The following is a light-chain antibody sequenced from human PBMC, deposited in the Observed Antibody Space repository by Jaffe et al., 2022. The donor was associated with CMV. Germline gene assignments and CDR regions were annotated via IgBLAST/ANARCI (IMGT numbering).Light chain of an antibody. J-gene: IGLJ3*02. Sequence: QSALTQPASVSGSPGQSITISCTGTSSDIGAYNYVSWYQQPPDKAPQLMIYDVSYRPSGISDRFSGSKSDNTASLTISGLQAADEGDYYCSSYTSGSPFWVFGGGTKLTVL. CDR1: SSDIGAYNY. V-gene: IGLV2-14*03. CDR2: DVS. CDR3: SSYTSGSPFWV.